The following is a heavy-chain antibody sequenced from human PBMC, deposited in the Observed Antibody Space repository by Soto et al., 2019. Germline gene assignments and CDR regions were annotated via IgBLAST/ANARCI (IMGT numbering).Heavy chain of an antibody. CDR3: ARVQGSSQRYYYYGMDV. Sequence: KPSETLSLTCTVSGGSISSYYWSWIRQPPGKGLEWIGYIYYSGSTNYNPSLKSRVTISVDTSKNQFSLKLSSATAADTAVYYCARVQGSSQRYYYYGMDVWGQGTTVTVSS. CDR1: GGSISSYY. CDR2: IYYSGST. J-gene: IGHJ6*02. V-gene: IGHV4-59*01. D-gene: IGHD6-13*01.